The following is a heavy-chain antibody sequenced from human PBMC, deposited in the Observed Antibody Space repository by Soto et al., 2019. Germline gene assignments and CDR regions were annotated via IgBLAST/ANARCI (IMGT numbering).Heavy chain of an antibody. D-gene: IGHD3-3*01. Sequence: QLHLVQSGAVVKKPGASVTVSCSASGYPVTAYYMHWVRQAPGRGLEWMGGINPATGAAKYTQTFQGGLTMTRDPSTSTVLMELSGLPSEDTAVFYCARGGGVGVAGSAAFDMWGQGTLVTVSS. CDR1: GYPVTAYY. CDR2: INPATGAA. CDR3: ARGGGVGVAGSAAFDM. J-gene: IGHJ3*02. V-gene: IGHV1-2*02.